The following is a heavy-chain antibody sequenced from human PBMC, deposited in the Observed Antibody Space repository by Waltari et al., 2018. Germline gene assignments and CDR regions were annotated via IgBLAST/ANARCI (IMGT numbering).Heavy chain of an antibody. Sequence: QVQLQESGPGLVKPSQTLSLTCTVSGDSITSNSFYWNWVRQPAGKGLEWIGRFYSSEYINYNPSLKSRVTISRDTSKKQFFLKLTSVTAADTALYYCVRPMYDSSDQGLAFDLWGQGTMVTVSS. CDR2: FYSSEYI. CDR3: VRPMYDSSDQGLAFDL. D-gene: IGHD3-22*01. CDR1: GDSITSNSFY. J-gene: IGHJ3*01. V-gene: IGHV4-61*02.